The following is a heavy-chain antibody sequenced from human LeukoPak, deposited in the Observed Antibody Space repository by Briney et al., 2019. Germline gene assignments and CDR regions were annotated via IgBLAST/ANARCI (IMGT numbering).Heavy chain of an antibody. J-gene: IGHJ4*02. V-gene: IGHV3-33*08. Sequence: GGSLRLSCVVSGFTFSSYGMHWVRQAPGKGLEWVAVIWSDGSNKYYADSVRGRFTFSRDNSKNTLYLQMNSLRAEDTAVYYCARDRVVLSSDYYFDYWGQGTLVTVSS. D-gene: IGHD3-22*01. CDR2: IWSDGSNK. CDR3: ARDRVVLSSDYYFDY. CDR1: GFTFSSYG.